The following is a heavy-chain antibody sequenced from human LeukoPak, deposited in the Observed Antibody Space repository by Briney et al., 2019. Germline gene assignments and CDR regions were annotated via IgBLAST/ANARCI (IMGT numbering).Heavy chain of an antibody. CDR2: IRGSGGGT. CDR3: AKDIVVATANFDS. Sequence: GGSLRLSCAASGFAFSTYAMRWVRQAPGKGLACVSTIRGSGGGTYYANCARGRFTIYSNNSKSTLYLHMNSLRGEDTAVYYCAKDIVVATANFDSWGQGTLVTVSS. V-gene: IGHV3-23*01. CDR1: GFAFSTYA. D-gene: IGHD2-15*01. J-gene: IGHJ4*02.